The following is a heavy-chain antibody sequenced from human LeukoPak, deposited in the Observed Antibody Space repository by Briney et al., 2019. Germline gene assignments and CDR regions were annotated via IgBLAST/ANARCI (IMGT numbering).Heavy chain of an antibody. CDR1: GYTFTSYY. Sequence: ASVKVSCKASGYTFTSYYMHWVRQAPGQGLEWMGIINPSGGSTSYAQKFQGRVTMTRDMSTSTVYMELSSLRSEDTAVYYCARDFLSHSANQWLVQAGWFDPWGQGTLVTVSS. V-gene: IGHV1-46*01. CDR2: INPSGGST. CDR3: ARDFLSHSANQWLVQAGWFDP. D-gene: IGHD6-19*01. J-gene: IGHJ5*02.